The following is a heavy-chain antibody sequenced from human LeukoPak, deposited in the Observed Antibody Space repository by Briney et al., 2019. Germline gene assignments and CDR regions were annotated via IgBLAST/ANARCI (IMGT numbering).Heavy chain of an antibody. CDR3: ARGYYTIGDY. J-gene: IGHJ4*02. CDR2: IKTDGSST. CDR1: GFTFSTYW. Sequence: GGSLRLSCAASGFTFSTYWVHWVRQAPGKGLVWVSLIKTDGSSTTYADSVKGRFTVSRDNAKNTLYLQMNSLRDEDTAVYYCARGYYTIGDYWGQGTLVTVSS. V-gene: IGHV3-74*01. D-gene: IGHD3-3*01.